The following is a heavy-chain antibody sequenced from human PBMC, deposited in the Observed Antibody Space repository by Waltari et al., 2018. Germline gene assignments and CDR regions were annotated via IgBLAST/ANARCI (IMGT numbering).Heavy chain of an antibody. D-gene: IGHD1-26*01. Sequence: EVQLLESGGGLVQPGGSLRLSCAASGFTFSRYAMSWVRQAPGKGLEWVSAISGSGGSTYYADSVKGRFTISRDNSKNTLYLQMNSLRAEDTAVYYCATQGKWELLYYWGQGTLVTVSS. CDR1: GFTFSRYA. CDR3: ATQGKWELLYY. J-gene: IGHJ4*02. V-gene: IGHV3-23*01. CDR2: ISGSGGST.